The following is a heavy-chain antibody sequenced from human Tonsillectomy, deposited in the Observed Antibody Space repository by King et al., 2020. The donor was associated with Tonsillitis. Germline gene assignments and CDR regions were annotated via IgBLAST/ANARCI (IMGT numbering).Heavy chain of an antibody. V-gene: IGHV1-69*04. CDR2: IIPILGIA. D-gene: IGHD2/OR15-2a*01. CDR1: GGTFSSYA. CDR3: AREGTSSAFDY. Sequence: QLVQSGAEVKKPGSSVKVACKASGGTFSSYAISWVRQATGQGLEWMGRIIPILGIANYEQKFQDKVTITADKSKNTAYLELSSLRSEDTAVYYCAREGTSSAFDYWGQGTLVTVSS. J-gene: IGHJ4*02.